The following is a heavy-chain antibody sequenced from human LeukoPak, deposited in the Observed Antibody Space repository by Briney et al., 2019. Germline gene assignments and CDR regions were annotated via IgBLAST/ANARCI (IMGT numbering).Heavy chain of an antibody. J-gene: IGHJ4*02. D-gene: IGHD3-22*01. Sequence: GGSLRLSCAASGFTFSSYAMHWVRQAPGKGLEWVAVIWYDGSNKYYADSVKGRFTISRDNSKNTLYLQMNSLRAEDTAVYYCARDLNDSSGYVDYYFDYWGQGTLVTVSS. CDR3: ARDLNDSSGYVDYYFDY. CDR2: IWYDGSNK. V-gene: IGHV3-33*08. CDR1: GFTFSSYA.